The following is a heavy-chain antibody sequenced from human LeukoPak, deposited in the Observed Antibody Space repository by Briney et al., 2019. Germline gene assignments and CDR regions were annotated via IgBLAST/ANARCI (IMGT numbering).Heavy chain of an antibody. CDR3: ARDLDYGGYSNFEY. V-gene: IGHV3-74*01. CDR1: GFTFSSFW. D-gene: IGHD4-23*01. J-gene: IGHJ4*02. CDR2: IKSDGSST. Sequence: GGSLRLSCAASGFTFSSFWMHWVRYAPGKGLVWVSRIKSDGSSTSYAGSVKGRFTISRDNAKNTLYLQMNSLRAEDTAVYYCARDLDYGGYSNFEYWGQGTLVTVSS.